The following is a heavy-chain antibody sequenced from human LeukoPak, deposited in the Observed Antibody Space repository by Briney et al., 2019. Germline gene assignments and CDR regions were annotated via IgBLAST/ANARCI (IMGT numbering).Heavy chain of an antibody. Sequence: EASVKVSCKAFGYTFISYGISWVRQAPGQGLEWMGWISAYNGNTNYAQKLQGRVTMTTDTSTSTAYMELRSLRSDDTAVYYCARVFGYYDNSGYYPINAFDIWGQGTMVTVSS. D-gene: IGHD3-22*01. J-gene: IGHJ3*02. CDR1: GYTFISYG. CDR3: ARVFGYYDNSGYYPINAFDI. V-gene: IGHV1-18*01. CDR2: ISAYNGNT.